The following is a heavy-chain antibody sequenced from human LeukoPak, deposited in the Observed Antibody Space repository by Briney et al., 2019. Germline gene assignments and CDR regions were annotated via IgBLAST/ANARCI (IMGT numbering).Heavy chain of an antibody. V-gene: IGHV4-61*01. CDR3: ARGNLWFGESQDY. CDR1: GGSASSGSYY. Sequence: SETLSLTCTVSGGSASSGSYYWSWIRQPPGKGLEWIGYIYYSGSTNYNPSLKSRVTISVDTSKNQFSLKLSSVTAADTAVYYCARGNLWFGESQDYWGQGTLVTVSS. CDR2: IYYSGST. J-gene: IGHJ4*02. D-gene: IGHD3-10*01.